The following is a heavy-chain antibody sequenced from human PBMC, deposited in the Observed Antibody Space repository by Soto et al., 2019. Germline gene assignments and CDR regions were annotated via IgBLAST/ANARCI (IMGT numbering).Heavy chain of an antibody. CDR3: ASFDYDILTGYNYFDY. D-gene: IGHD3-9*01. Sequence: GGSLRLSCAASGFTFSSYSMNWVRQAPGKGLEWVSYISSSSSTIYYADSVKGRFTISRDNAKNSLYLQMNSLRDEDTAVYYCASFDYDILTGYNYFDYWGQGTLVTVSS. J-gene: IGHJ4*02. CDR2: ISSSSSTI. CDR1: GFTFSSYS. V-gene: IGHV3-48*02.